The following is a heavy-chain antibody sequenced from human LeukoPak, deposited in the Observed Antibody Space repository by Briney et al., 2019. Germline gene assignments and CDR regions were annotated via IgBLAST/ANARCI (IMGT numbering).Heavy chain of an antibody. CDR3: ARDPWKGYCSGGSCYGGAFDI. D-gene: IGHD2-15*01. J-gene: IGHJ3*02. CDR2: IYYSGST. V-gene: IGHV4-31*03. CDR1: GGSISSGGYY. Sequence: SETLSLTCTVSGGSISSGGYYWSWIRQHPGKGLEWIGYIYYSGSTYYNPSLKSRVTISVGTSKNQFSLKLSSVTAADTAVYYCARDPWKGYCSGGSCYGGAFDIWGQGTMVTVSS.